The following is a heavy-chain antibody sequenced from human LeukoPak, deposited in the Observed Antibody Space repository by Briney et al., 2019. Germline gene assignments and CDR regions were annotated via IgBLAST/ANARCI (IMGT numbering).Heavy chain of an antibody. V-gene: IGHV1-2*06. Sequence: ASVKVSCKAPGYTFTGYYMHWVRQAPGQGLEWMGRINPNSGGTNYAQKFQGRVTMTRDTSISTAYMELSRLRSEDTAVYYCARAYCSSTSCYLRFDPWGQGTLVTVSS. J-gene: IGHJ5*02. CDR2: INPNSGGT. D-gene: IGHD2-2*01. CDR1: GYTFTGYY. CDR3: ARAYCSSTSCYLRFDP.